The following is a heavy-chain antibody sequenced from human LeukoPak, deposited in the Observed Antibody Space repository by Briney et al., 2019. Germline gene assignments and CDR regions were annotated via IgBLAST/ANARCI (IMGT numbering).Heavy chain of an antibody. V-gene: IGHV3-21*01. CDR2: IRGSSGYI. CDR3: ARDDDILTGYPFDS. J-gene: IGHJ4*02. Sequence: GGSLRLSCAASGFTFSSYIMNWVRQAPGKGLEGVSSIRGSSGYIYYADSVKGRFTISRDNAKNTLYLQMNSQRAEDTAVYYCARDDDILTGYPFDSWGQGTLVTVSS. D-gene: IGHD3-9*01. CDR1: GFTFSSYI.